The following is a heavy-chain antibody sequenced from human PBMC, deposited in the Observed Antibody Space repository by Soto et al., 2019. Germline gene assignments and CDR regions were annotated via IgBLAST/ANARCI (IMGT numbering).Heavy chain of an antibody. CDR3: ARGHCDDICYHDY. J-gene: IGHJ4*02. V-gene: IGHV1-3*01. CDR2: INVGKINT. CDR1: GYTFSTYI. D-gene: IGHD2-21*01. Sequence: SSVKVSCKTSGYTFSTYILYWMRQDTGQRIEWMGWINVGKINTKYSEKFQDRVTITRDTSASTAYMELSSLRSEDTAFYYCARGHCDDICYHDYWGQGTLVSV.